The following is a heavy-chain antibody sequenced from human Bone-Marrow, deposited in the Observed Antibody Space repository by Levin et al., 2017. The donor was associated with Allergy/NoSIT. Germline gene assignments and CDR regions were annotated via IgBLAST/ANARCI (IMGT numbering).Heavy chain of an antibody. J-gene: IGHJ6*02. V-gene: IGHV4-34*01. Sequence: SQTLSLTCAVYGGSFSGYYWSWIRQPPGKGLEWIGEINHSGSTNYNPSLKSRVTISVDTSKNQFSLKLSSVTAADTAVYYCAGNYDILTGYFYYYYGMDVWGQGTTVTVSS. D-gene: IGHD3-9*01. CDR1: GGSFSGYY. CDR2: INHSGST. CDR3: AGNYDILTGYFYYYYGMDV.